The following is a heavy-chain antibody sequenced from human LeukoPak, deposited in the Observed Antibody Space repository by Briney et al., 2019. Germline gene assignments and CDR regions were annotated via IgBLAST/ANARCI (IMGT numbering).Heavy chain of an antibody. CDR1: GFSFSGYA. CDR2: ISYNGRNK. D-gene: IGHD3-22*01. Sequence: PGGSLRLSCAASGFSFSGYAIHWVRQAPGKGLEWVASISYNGRNKYYADSVKGRFTISRDNSKNTLYLQMNSLRAEDTAVYYCAKGAYDLSDPHGEYFQHWGQGTLVTVSS. CDR3: AKGAYDLSDPHGEYFQH. V-gene: IGHV3-30*04. J-gene: IGHJ1*01.